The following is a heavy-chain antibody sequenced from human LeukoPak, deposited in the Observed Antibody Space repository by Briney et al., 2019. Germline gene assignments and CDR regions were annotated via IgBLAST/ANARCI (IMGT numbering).Heavy chain of an antibody. CDR2: ITSSSSYV. CDR1: GFTFSRYS. Sequence: GGSLRLSCAASGFTFSRYSMYWVRQAPGKRLEWVSSITSSSSYVFYADSVKGRFTISRDNAKNSLYLQMNSLKIDDTAVYYCTTDHDILRVLDYWGQGTLVTVSS. D-gene: IGHD3-9*01. J-gene: IGHJ4*02. CDR3: TTDHDILRVLDY. V-gene: IGHV3-21*03.